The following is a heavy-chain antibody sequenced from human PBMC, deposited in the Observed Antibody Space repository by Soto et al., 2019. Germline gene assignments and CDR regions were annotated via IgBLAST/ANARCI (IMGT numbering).Heavy chain of an antibody. Sequence: EGQLLESGGGLVQPGGSLRLSCTDSGFTFSRYGMSWVRQAPGKGLQWVSTITGSGDTTYYADSVKGRFTISRDNSKTTLYLQMNSLRVEDTAVYFCALWEHWVCNSYYYGLDVWGQGTTVTVSS. CDR2: ITGSGDTT. J-gene: IGHJ6*02. D-gene: IGHD1-26*01. CDR3: ALWEHWVCNSYYYGLDV. V-gene: IGHV3-23*01. CDR1: GFTFSRYG.